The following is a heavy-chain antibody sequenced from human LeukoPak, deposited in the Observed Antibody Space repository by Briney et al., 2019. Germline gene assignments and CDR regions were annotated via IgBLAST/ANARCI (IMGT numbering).Heavy chain of an antibody. CDR3: AKDRIGGEEF. J-gene: IGHJ4*02. V-gene: IGHV3-7*01. Sequence: GGSLRLSCAASGFTFSSHWMSWVRQAPGKGLGWVANIKPYGSEKYYLDSVEGRFTISRDNAKNSLYLQMNSLRAEDTAVYYCAKDRIGGEEFWGQGTLVTVSS. CDR1: GFTFSSHW. CDR2: IKPYGSEK. D-gene: IGHD3-16*01.